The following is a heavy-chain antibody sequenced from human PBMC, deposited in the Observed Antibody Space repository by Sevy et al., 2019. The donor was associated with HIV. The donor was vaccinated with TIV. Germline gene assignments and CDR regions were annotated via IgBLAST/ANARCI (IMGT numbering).Heavy chain of an antibody. V-gene: IGHV3-53*01. CDR3: ARTQRSGWYLDAFDI. CDR2: IYSGGST. D-gene: IGHD6-19*01. Sequence: GGSLRLSCAASGFTVSSNYMSWVRQAPGKGLEWVSVIYSGGSTYYADSVKGRFTISRDNSKNTLYLQMNSLRAEDMAVYYCARTQRSGWYLDAFDIWGQGTMVTVSS. J-gene: IGHJ3*02. CDR1: GFTVSSNY.